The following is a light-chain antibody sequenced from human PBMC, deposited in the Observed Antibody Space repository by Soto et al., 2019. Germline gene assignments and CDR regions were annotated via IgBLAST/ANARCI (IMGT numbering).Light chain of an antibody. J-gene: IGKJ4*01. CDR1: QRVSSSS. V-gene: IGKV3-20*01. CDR2: GAS. CDR3: QQYGISPLT. Sequence: EIVLTQSPGTLSLSPGERATLSCRASQRVSSSSLAWYQQKPGQAPRLLIYGASSRPTGIPDRFSGSGSGTDFTLTISRLEPEDFAVYYCQQYGISPLTFGGGTKVEIK.